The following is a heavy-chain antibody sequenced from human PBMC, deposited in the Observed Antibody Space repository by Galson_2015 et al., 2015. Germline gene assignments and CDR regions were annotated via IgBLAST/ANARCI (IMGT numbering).Heavy chain of an antibody. CDR1: GDTFPNYV. CDR3: ARGKGDCYYAS. Sequence: SVKVSCKASGDTFPNYVISWVRQAPGKRLEWMGWISTYSGNTHYAQKIQGRVTMTTDTSTRTAYMELRSLNTDDTAVYYCARGKGDCYYASWGHGALVTVSS. V-gene: IGHV1-18*01. CDR2: ISTYSGNT. J-gene: IGHJ5*01. D-gene: IGHD3-22*01.